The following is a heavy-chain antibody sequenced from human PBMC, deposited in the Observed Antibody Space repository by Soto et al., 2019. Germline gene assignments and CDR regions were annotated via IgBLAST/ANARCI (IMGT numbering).Heavy chain of an antibody. CDR1: GGSISSSNW. D-gene: IGHD6-13*01. CDR3: ARAVAAAAPP. V-gene: IGHV4-4*02. CDR2: IFHSGST. Sequence: QVQLQESGPGLVKPSGTLSLTCAVSGGSISSSNWWSWVRQPPGKGLEWIGEIFHSGSTNYNPSLKXXVXIXXDKSKSQFSLKQSSVTAADAAVYYCARAVAAAAPPWGQGTLVTVSS. J-gene: IGHJ5*02.